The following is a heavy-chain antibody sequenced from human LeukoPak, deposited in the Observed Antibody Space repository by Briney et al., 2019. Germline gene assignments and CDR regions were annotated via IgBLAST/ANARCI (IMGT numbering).Heavy chain of an antibody. CDR3: ARTSHDFWSGYYLDY. CDR1: GGSFSGYY. V-gene: IGHV4-34*01. CDR2: INHSGST. D-gene: IGHD3-3*01. J-gene: IGHJ4*02. Sequence: SETLSLTCAVYGGSFSGYYWSWIRQPPGKGLEWIGEINHSGSTNYNPSLKSRVTISVDTSKNQFSLKLSSVTAADTAVYYCARTSHDFWSGYYLDYWGQGTLVTVSS.